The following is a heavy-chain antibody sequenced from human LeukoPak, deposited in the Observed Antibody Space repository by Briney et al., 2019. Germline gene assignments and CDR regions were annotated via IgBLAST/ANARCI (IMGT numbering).Heavy chain of an antibody. CDR2: IYYSGSA. CDR3: AGRRGSYRGPYYFDY. J-gene: IGHJ4*02. D-gene: IGHD1-26*01. CDR1: GGSISSYY. V-gene: IGHV4-59*01. Sequence: SETLSLTCTVSGGSISSYYWSWIPQPPGKGLEWIGYIYYSGSANYNPSLKSRVTISVDTSKNQFSLKLSSVTAADTAVYYCAGRRGSYRGPYYFDYWGQGTLVTVSS.